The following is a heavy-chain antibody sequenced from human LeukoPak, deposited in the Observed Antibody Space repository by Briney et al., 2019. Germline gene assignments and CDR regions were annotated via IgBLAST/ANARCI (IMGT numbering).Heavy chain of an antibody. CDR2: INHSGST. CDR1: GGSISSYY. J-gene: IGHJ4*02. Sequence: SETLSLTCTVSGGSISSYYRSWIRQPPGKGLEWIGEINHSGSTNYNPSLKSRVTISVDTSKNQFSLKLSSVTAADTAVYYCARLRQQLARWGQGTLVTVSS. V-gene: IGHV4-34*01. D-gene: IGHD6-13*01. CDR3: ARLRQQLAR.